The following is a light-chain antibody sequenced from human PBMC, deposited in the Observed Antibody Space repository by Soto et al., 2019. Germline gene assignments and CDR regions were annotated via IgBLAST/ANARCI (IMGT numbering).Light chain of an antibody. Sequence: IQLTQSPSSLSASVGDRVSITCRASQGISSALAWYQHKPGKAPKILIYDASSLQSGVPSRFSGSESGTECTLTIGSLQPEDFASYYCQQLKTYPFTFGQGTRLEIK. CDR2: DAS. CDR1: QGISSA. CDR3: QQLKTYPFT. V-gene: IGKV1-13*02. J-gene: IGKJ5*01.